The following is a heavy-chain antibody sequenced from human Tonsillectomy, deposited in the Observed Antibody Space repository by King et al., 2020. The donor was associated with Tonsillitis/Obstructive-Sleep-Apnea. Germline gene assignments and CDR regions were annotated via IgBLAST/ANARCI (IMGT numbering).Heavy chain of an antibody. CDR1: GGSISSSSYY. CDR2: TYYSGGT. J-gene: IGHJ5*02. Sequence: QLQESGPGLVKPSETLSLTCTVSGGSISSSSYYWGGIRQPPGKGLEWIGSTYYSGGTYYNPSLKSRVTISVDTATNQFSLKLSPVTAANTAVYYCARHSIFGVIITLLNWFDPWGQGTLVTVSS. V-gene: IGHV4-39*01. CDR3: ARHSIFGVIITLLNWFDP. D-gene: IGHD3-3*01.